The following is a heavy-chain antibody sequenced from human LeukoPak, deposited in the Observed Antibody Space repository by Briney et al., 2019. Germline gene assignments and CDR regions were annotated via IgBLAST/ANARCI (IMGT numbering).Heavy chain of an antibody. D-gene: IGHD1-14*01. V-gene: IGHV3-21*01. Sequence: GGSLRPPCAASGFTFSTSTMNWVRQAPGKGLEWVSSISGSSDYMYYADSVKGRFTISRDNAKNSLYLQMNSLRAEDTAVYYCVRIPNNAGFPNWFDPWGQGTLATVSS. J-gene: IGHJ5*02. CDR3: VRIPNNAGFPNWFDP. CDR2: ISGSSDYM. CDR1: GFTFSTST.